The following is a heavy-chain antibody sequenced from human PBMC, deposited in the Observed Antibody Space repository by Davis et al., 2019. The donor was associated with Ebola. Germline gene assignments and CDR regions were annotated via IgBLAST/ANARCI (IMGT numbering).Heavy chain of an antibody. Sequence: ASVKVSCKASGGTFSSYAISWVRQATGQGLEWMGWMNPNSGNTGYAQKFQGRVTMTRNTSISTAYMELSSLRSEDTAVYYCARAAYYDFWSGYPAGMDVWGQGTTVTVSS. CDR1: GGTFSSYA. V-gene: IGHV1-8*02. CDR2: MNPNSGNT. D-gene: IGHD3-3*01. J-gene: IGHJ6*02. CDR3: ARAAYYDFWSGYPAGMDV.